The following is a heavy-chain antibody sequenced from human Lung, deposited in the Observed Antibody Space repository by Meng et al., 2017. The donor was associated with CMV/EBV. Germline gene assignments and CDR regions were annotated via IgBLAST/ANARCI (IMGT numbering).Heavy chain of an antibody. CDR3: ARALREYSSSSSDS. V-gene: IGHV1-69*10. CDR2: LIPILNAP. Sequence: SVXVSXXASGDMFSTYAITWVRQAPGQGLEWMGELIPILNAPNYAQKFQGRVRITADKSTTTAYMELSSLRSDDTAVYYCARALREYSSSSSDSWGKGTXVTVAS. J-gene: IGHJ4*02. CDR1: GDMFSTYA. D-gene: IGHD6-6*01.